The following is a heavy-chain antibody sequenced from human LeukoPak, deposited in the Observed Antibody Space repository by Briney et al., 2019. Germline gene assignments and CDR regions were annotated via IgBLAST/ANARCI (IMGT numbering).Heavy chain of an antibody. V-gene: IGHV1-69*05. J-gene: IGHJ3*02. CDR2: IIPIFGTA. CDR3: ASAPSQYNRNYGHDAFDI. CDR1: GGTFSNYA. Sequence: GSSVKVSCKASGGTFSNYAISWVRQAPGQGLEWMGRIIPIFGTANYAQKFQGRLTFTTDQSTSTVYMDLNSLESGDTAVYYCASAPSQYNRNYGHDAFDIWGQGTMVTVSS. D-gene: IGHD1-7*01.